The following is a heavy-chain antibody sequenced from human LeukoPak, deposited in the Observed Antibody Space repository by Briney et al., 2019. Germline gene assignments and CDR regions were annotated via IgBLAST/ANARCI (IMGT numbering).Heavy chain of an antibody. J-gene: IGHJ4*02. CDR2: IIPILGIA. Sequence: ASVKVSCKASGGTFSSYAIIWVRQAPGQGLEWMGRIIPILGIANYAQKFQGRVTITADKSTSTAYMELSSLRSEDTAVYYCARDLGVITFGGVIADYWGQGTLVTVSS. CDR1: GGTFSSYA. V-gene: IGHV1-69*04. CDR3: ARDLGVITFGGVIADY. D-gene: IGHD3-16*02.